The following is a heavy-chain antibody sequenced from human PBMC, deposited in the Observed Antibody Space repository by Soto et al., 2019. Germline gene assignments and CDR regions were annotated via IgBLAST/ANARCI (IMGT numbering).Heavy chain of an antibody. V-gene: IGHV3-20*04. D-gene: IGHD3-22*01. Sequence: SGGSLRLSCAASGFTFDDYGMSWLRQVPGKGLEWVSGINWNGDSTGYADSVKGRFTISRDNAKNSLYLQMNSLRVEDTALYYCAILFYDSSGYYSQPIDYWGQGALVTVSS. CDR1: GFTFDDYG. CDR3: AILFYDSSGYYSQPIDY. J-gene: IGHJ4*02. CDR2: INWNGDST.